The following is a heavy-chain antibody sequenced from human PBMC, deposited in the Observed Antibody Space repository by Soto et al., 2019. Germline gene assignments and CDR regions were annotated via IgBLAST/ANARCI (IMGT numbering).Heavy chain of an antibody. CDR2: VYYGGAIFYSGNI. Sequence: SETLSLTCTVSGDSISSSNSHWGWTRQPPGKGLEYIGSVYYGGAIFYSGNIYYNPSLKSRVTISVDTSKNQFSLRLSSVTAADTGVYYCARYDRINMKPYSPEGFHIWGQGTMVTVSS. D-gene: IGHD3-3*02. CDR3: ARYDRINMKPYSPEGFHI. V-gene: IGHV4-39*01. CDR1: GDSISSSNSH. J-gene: IGHJ3*02.